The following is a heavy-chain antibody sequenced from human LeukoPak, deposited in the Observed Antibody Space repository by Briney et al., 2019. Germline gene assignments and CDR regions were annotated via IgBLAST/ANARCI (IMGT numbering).Heavy chain of an antibody. Sequence: PGGSLRLSCAASGFTFNTYSMTWVRQAPGKGLEWVSYIISSSSIIYYADSVKGRFTVSRDNAKNSLYLQMNSLRAEDTGVYYCARVRVDSTRYFDYWGQGTLVTVSS. CDR1: GFTFNTYS. J-gene: IGHJ4*02. CDR2: IISSSSII. V-gene: IGHV3-48*04. D-gene: IGHD5-12*01. CDR3: ARVRVDSTRYFDY.